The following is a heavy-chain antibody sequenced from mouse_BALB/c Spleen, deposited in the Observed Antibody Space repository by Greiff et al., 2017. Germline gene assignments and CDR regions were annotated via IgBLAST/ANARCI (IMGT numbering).Heavy chain of an antibody. CDR3: ARLWDRFAY. CDR1: GYTFTDYW. J-gene: IGHJ3*01. D-gene: IGHD3-3*01. V-gene: IGHV1-69*01. CDR2: IDTSDSYT. Sequence: QVQLQQPGAELVMPGASVKMSCKASGYTFTDYWMHWVKQRPGQGLEWIGAIDTSDSYTSYNQKFKGKATLTVDESSSTAYMQLSSLTSEDSAVYYCARLWDRFAYWGQGTLVTVSA.